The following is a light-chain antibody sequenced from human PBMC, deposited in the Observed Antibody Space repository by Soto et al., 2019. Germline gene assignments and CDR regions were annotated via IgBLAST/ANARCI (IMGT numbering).Light chain of an antibody. CDR1: QSVSSSS. Sequence: EIVLTQSPGTLSLSPGERATLSCRASQSVSSSSLAWYQQKPGQAPRLLIYGASNRATGIPDRFSGSGSGTDFTLTISRLEPEDFAVYYCQQYGSSPWTFGQGTKVEIK. CDR2: GAS. J-gene: IGKJ1*01. CDR3: QQYGSSPWT. V-gene: IGKV3-20*01.